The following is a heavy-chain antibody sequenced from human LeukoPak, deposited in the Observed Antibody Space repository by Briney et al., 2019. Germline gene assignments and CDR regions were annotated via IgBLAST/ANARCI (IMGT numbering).Heavy chain of an antibody. CDR3: AGSSGSYRLFDY. J-gene: IGHJ4*02. D-gene: IGHD1-26*01. Sequence: ASVKVSCKASGYTFTSYDINWVRQATGQGLEWMGWMNPNSGNTGYAQKFQGRVTMTRNTSISTAYMELSSLRSEDTAVYYCAGSSGSYRLFDYWGQGTLVTVSS. CDR1: GYTFTSYD. V-gene: IGHV1-8*01. CDR2: MNPNSGNT.